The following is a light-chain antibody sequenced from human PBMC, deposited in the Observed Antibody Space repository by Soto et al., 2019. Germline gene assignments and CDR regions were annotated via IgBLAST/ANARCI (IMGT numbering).Light chain of an antibody. Sequence: DIVMTQSPDSLAVSLGERATINCKSSQSVLYSSNNKNYLAWYQQKPGQPPKLLIYWASTRESGVPDRFSGSGSGTGFTLTISSLQAEDGAVYYCQQYFSTPLTFGGGTKVELK. CDR3: QQYFSTPLT. V-gene: IGKV4-1*01. J-gene: IGKJ4*01. CDR2: WAS. CDR1: QSVLYSSNNKNY.